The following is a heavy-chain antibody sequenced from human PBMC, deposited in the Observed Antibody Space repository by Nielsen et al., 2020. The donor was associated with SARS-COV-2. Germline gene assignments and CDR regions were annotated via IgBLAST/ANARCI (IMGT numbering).Heavy chain of an antibody. V-gene: IGHV1-18*04. CDR1: GYTFTDYY. Sequence: ASVKVSCKASGYTFTDYYIHWVRQAPGQGLQWMGWSSAKSGDTNYAQKFQGRVTMTTDTSTTTVYMELRSLRFDDTAVYYCARNDEAGANFVDSWGQGTQVTVSS. CDR2: SSAKSGDT. J-gene: IGHJ4*02. CDR3: ARNDEAGANFVDS. D-gene: IGHD1-26*01.